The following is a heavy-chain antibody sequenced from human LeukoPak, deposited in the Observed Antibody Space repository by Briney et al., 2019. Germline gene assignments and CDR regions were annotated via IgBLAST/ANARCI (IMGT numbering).Heavy chain of an antibody. Sequence: GASVKVSCKASGYTFTGYYMHWVRQAPGQGLEWMGWINPNSGGTNYAQKFQGRVTMTRDTSISTAYMELSRLRSDDTAVYYCARPQDFGLTGMHAFDIWGQGTMVTVSS. D-gene: IGHD7-27*01. CDR3: ARPQDFGLTGMHAFDI. V-gene: IGHV1-2*02. J-gene: IGHJ3*02. CDR2: INPNSGGT. CDR1: GYTFTGYY.